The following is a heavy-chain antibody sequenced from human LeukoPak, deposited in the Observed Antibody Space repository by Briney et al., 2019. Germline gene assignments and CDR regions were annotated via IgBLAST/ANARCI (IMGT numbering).Heavy chain of an antibody. V-gene: IGHV1-18*01. J-gene: IGHJ4*02. CDR3: ARRNLDSDGYVFSHPIEPFYFDF. CDR1: GFSFTRYG. CDR2: ISVYNDAT. D-gene: IGHD3-16*01. Sequence: GASVKVSCKASGFSFTRYGINWVRQAPGQGLEWVGWISVYNDATSYAQKFQGRVSLTTDPSTNTAYLELTSLRLDDAAIYYCARRNLDSDGYVFSHPIEPFYFDFWGQGTLVTVSS.